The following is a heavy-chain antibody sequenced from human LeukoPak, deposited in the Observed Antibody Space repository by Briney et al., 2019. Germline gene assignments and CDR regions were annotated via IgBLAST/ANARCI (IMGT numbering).Heavy chain of an antibody. Sequence: GGSLRLSCAASGFTFSSYWMHWVRQAPGKGLVWVSRINSDGSSTSYADSVKGRFTISRDNAKNSLYLQMNSLRAEDTAVYYCARVRYGDYYGGPFDYWGQGTLVTVSS. D-gene: IGHD4-17*01. CDR2: INSDGSST. J-gene: IGHJ4*02. CDR1: GFTFSSYW. CDR3: ARVRYGDYYGGPFDY. V-gene: IGHV3-74*01.